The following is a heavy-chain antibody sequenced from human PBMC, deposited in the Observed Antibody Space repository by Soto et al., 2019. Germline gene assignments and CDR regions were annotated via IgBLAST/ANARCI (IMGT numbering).Heavy chain of an antibody. CDR1: GYIFSRYC. J-gene: IGHJ6*02. V-gene: IGHV5-51*01. D-gene: IGHD2-21*01. Sequence: GESLKISCEGSGYIFSRYCVGWVRQMPGKRLEWMVVVYPTDSNTRYSPSFQGQVTIPADKSTSTAYLRWSSLTASDTAVYYCVSQRPVKLYSPPNHHYSEMDVWGQGTTVTVSS. CDR2: VYPTDSNT. CDR3: VSQRPVKLYSPPNHHYSEMDV.